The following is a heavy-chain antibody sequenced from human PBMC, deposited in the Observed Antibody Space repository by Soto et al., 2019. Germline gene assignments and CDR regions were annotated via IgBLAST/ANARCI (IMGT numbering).Heavy chain of an antibody. CDR3: ARGGGGSFWSGYYVSIFDY. CDR2: IWYDGSNK. CDR1: GFTFSSYG. Sequence: QVQLVESGGGVVQPGRSLRLSCAASGFTFSSYGMHWVRQAPGKGLEWVAVIWYDGSNKYYADSVKGRFTISRDNSKNTLYLQMNSLRAEDTGVFYCARGGGGSFWSGYYVSIFDYWGQGTLVTVSS. V-gene: IGHV3-33*01. D-gene: IGHD3-3*01. J-gene: IGHJ4*02.